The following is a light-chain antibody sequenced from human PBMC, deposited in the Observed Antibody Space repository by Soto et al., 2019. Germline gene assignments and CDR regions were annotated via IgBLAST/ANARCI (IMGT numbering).Light chain of an antibody. Sequence: QSVLTQPPSASGSPGQSVTISCTGTSSDVAGSDYVSWYQQHPGKAPKLTIYEVTKRPAGVPDRFSGSKSGNTASLTVSGPQADDESYYYCSSFARGDNPHVLFGGGTKVTVL. CDR2: EVT. J-gene: IGLJ2*01. V-gene: IGLV2-8*01. CDR3: SSFARGDNPHVL. CDR1: SSDVAGSDY.